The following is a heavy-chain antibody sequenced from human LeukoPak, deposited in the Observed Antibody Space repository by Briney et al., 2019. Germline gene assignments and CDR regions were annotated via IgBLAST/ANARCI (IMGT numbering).Heavy chain of an antibody. V-gene: IGHV4-34*01. CDR1: GGSFSGYY. Sequence: SETLSLTCAVYGGSFSGYYWSWIRQPPGKGLEWIGEINHSGSTNYNPSLKSRVTISVDTSKNQFSLKLSSVTAADTAVYYCARGLWFGELRNWGQGTLVTVYS. J-gene: IGHJ4*02. CDR2: INHSGST. CDR3: ARGLWFGELRN. D-gene: IGHD3-10*01.